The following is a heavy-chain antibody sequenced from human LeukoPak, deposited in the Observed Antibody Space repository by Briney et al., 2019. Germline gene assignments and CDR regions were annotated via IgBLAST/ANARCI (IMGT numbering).Heavy chain of an antibody. CDR3: ARDLSGPSLY. D-gene: IGHD2-15*01. CDR1: GFTFSNYR. J-gene: IGHJ4*02. V-gene: IGHV3-7*01. Sequence: PGGSLRLSCVVSGFTFSNYRMSWVRQAPGKGLEWVINIRPDGGEKYFVDSVRGRFTISRDNAKNSLYLQMNNLRAEDTAVYYCARDLSGPSLYWGQGTLVTVSS. CDR2: IRPDGGEK.